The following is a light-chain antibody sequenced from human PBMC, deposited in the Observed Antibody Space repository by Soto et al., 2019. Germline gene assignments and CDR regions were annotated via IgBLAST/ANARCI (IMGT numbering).Light chain of an antibody. CDR1: ESVSRSF. CDR3: QQYGSSPQT. V-gene: IGKV3-20*01. CDR2: GAS. Sequence: EIVLTQSPGTLALSQGERAALSCRASESVSRSFLAWYQQKPGQAPRLLIYGASTMATDIPHRFSGSWSGTDFTLTISRLEPEDFAVYYCQQYGSSPQTFGQGTKVDIK. J-gene: IGKJ1*01.